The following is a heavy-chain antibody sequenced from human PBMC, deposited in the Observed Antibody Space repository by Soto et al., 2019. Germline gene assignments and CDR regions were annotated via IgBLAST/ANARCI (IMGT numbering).Heavy chain of an antibody. CDR2: ISAYNGNT. D-gene: IGHD3-3*01. CDR1: GYTFTSYG. V-gene: IGHV1-18*04. Sequence: GASVKVSCKASGYTFTSYGISWVRQAPGQGLEWMGWISAYNGNTNYAQKLQGRVTMTTDTSTSTAYMELRSLRSDDTAVYYCARVGGYDFWSGYYTYYYYGMDVWGQGTTVTVSS. J-gene: IGHJ6*02. CDR3: ARVGGYDFWSGYYTYYYYGMDV.